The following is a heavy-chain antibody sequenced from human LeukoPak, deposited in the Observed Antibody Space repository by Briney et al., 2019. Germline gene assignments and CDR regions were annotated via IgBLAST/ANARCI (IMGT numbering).Heavy chain of an antibody. CDR3: AKDRYSSSWYENWFDP. CDR2: ISGSGGST. J-gene: IGHJ5*02. D-gene: IGHD6-13*01. Sequence: PGGSLRLSCAASGFTFSSYAMSWVRQAPGKGLEWVSAISGSGGSTYYADSVKGRFTISRDNSKNTLYLQMNSLRAEDTAVYYCAKDRYSSSWYENWFDPWGQGTLVTVSS. CDR1: GFTFSSYA. V-gene: IGHV3-23*01.